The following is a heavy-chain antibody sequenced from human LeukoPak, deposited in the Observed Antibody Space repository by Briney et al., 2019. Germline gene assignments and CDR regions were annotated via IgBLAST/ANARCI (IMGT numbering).Heavy chain of an antibody. J-gene: IGHJ4*02. CDR1: GGSISGYY. CDR3: AREGYDSSGYSLSDY. V-gene: IGHV4-4*07. D-gene: IGHD3-22*01. Sequence: SETLSLTCTVSGGSISGYYWSWIRQPAGKGLEWIGRIYTSGSTNYNPSLKSRVTMSVDTSKNQFSLKLSSVTAADTAVYYCAREGYDSSGYSLSDYWGQGTLVTVSS. CDR2: IYTSGST.